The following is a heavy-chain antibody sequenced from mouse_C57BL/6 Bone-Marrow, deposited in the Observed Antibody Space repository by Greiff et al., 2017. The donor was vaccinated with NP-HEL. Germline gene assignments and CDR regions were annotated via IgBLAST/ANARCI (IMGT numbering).Heavy chain of an antibody. V-gene: IGHV1-15*01. CDR3: ARRGVSDYGYFDV. D-gene: IGHD2-10*02. J-gene: IGHJ1*03. CDR1: GYTFTDYE. Sequence: VQLQQSGAELVRPGASVTLSCKASGYTFTDYEMHWVKQTPVHGLEWIGAIDPETGGTAYNQKFKGKAILTADKSSSTASMELRSLTSEDSAVYYCARRGVSDYGYFDVWGTGTTVTVSS. CDR2: IDPETGGT.